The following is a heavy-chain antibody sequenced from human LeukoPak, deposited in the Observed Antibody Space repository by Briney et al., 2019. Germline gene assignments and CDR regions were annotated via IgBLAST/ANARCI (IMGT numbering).Heavy chain of an antibody. V-gene: IGHV4-61*05. CDR2: IYYSGST. Sequence: SSETLSLTCTVSGGSISSSSYYWGWIRQPPGKGLEWIGYIYYSGSTNYNPSLKSRVTISVDTSKNQFSLKLSSVTAADTAVYYCARHGYSYGPDYWGQGTLVTVSS. D-gene: IGHD5-18*01. CDR3: ARHGYSYGPDY. CDR1: GGSISSSSYY. J-gene: IGHJ4*02.